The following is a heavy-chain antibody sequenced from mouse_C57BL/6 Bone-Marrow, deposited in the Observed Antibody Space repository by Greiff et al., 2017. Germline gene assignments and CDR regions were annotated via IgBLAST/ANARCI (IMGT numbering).Heavy chain of an antibody. V-gene: IGHV1-69*01. CDR1: GYTFTSYW. CDR2: IDPSDSYT. CDR3: ARGGYYYYGSKGY. J-gene: IGHJ2*01. Sequence: VKLQQPGAELVMPGASVKLSCKASGYTFTSYWMHWVKQRPGQGLEWIGEIDPSDSYTNYNQKFKGKSTLTVDKSSSTAYMQLSSLTSEDSAVYYCARGGYYYYGSKGYWGQGTTLTVSS. D-gene: IGHD1-1*01.